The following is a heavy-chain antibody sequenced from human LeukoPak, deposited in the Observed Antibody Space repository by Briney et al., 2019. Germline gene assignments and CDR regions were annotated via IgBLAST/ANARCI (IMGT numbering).Heavy chain of an antibody. CDR3: AKDRRSSSSGPFDY. D-gene: IGHD6-6*01. J-gene: IGHJ4*02. CDR1: GFTFSSYE. CDR2: ISSSGSTI. V-gene: IGHV3-48*03. Sequence: GGSLRLSCAASGFTFSSYEMNWVRQAPGKGLEWVSYISSSGSTIYYADSVKGRFTISRDNSKNTLYLQMNSLRAEDTAVYYCAKDRRSSSSGPFDYWGQGTLVTVSS.